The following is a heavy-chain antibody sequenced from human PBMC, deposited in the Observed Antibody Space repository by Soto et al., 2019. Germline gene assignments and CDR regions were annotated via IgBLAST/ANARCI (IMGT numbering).Heavy chain of an antibody. CDR1: EVTSVDFG. D-gene: IGHD3-22*01. J-gene: IGHJ3*02. Sequence: WVLMRVPWRAVEVTSVDFGGSRVIKDQGKGLEWVSAISGSGGSTYYADSVKGRFTISRDNSKNTLYLQMNSLRAEDTAVYYCAKDSYYYDSSGYPLDAFDIWGQGTMVTVSS. V-gene: IGHV3-23*01. CDR3: AKDSYYYDSSGYPLDAFDI. CDR2: ISGSGGST.